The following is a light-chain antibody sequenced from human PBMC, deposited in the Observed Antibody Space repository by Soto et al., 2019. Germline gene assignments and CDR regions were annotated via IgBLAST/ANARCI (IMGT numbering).Light chain of an antibody. CDR3: QSYDSSLSGYVV. Sequence: QAVLTQPPSVSGAPGQRVTISCTGSSSNIGAGYDVHWYQQLPGTAPKLLIYGNSNRPSGVPDRFSGSKSGTSASLAITGLQAEDEADYHCQSYDSSLSGYVVFGGVTKLTVL. CDR1: SSNIGAGYD. J-gene: IGLJ2*01. CDR2: GNS. V-gene: IGLV1-40*01.